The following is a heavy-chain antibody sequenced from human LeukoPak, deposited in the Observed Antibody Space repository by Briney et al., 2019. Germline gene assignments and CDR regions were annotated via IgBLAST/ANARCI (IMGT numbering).Heavy chain of an antibody. CDR2: IYPGDSDT. J-gene: IGHJ4*02. Sequence: ETLSLTCTVSGGSISSYYWSWIRQPPGKGLEWMGIIYPGDSDTRYSPSFQGQATISADKSISTAYLQWSSLKASDTAMYYCARLPDKPSGYDSFDYWGQGTLVTVSS. CDR3: ARLPDKPSGYDSFDY. CDR1: GGSISSYY. V-gene: IGHV5-51*01. D-gene: IGHD5-12*01.